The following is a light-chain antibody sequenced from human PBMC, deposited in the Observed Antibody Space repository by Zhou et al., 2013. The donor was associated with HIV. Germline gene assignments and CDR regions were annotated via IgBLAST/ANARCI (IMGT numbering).Light chain of an antibody. V-gene: IGKV3D-20*02. CDR3: QQRSNWLT. Sequence: DIVLTQSPGTLSLSPGERATLSCRASQSVNSNNLAWYQQEPGQAPRLLIYGAPSRATGIPDRFSGSGSGTDFTLTISRLEPEDFAVYYCQQRSNWLTFGGGTKGGDQT. CDR1: QSVNSNN. J-gene: IGKJ4*01. CDR2: GAP.